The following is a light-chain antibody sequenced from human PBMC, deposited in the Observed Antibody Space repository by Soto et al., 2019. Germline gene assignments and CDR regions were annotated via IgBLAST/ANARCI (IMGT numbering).Light chain of an antibody. J-gene: IGKJ5*01. CDR2: DVS. CDR3: QQFNIYPIT. V-gene: IGKV1-13*02. Sequence: AIQVTQSPSSLSASVGDRVTITCRASQDISGALAWYQQKPGKAPKLLIYDVSTVQSGVPSRFSGRGAGTEFTLPITSRQPEDVATYYCQQFNIYPITFGQGTRLDI. CDR1: QDISGA.